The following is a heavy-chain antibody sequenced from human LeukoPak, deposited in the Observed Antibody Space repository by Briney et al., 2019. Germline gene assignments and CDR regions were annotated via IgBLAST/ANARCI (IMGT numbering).Heavy chain of an antibody. V-gene: IGHV4-59*01. CDR3: ARDLDSSGWYGY. CDR2: IYYSGST. CDR1: GGSISSYY. Sequence: LSETLSLTCTVSGGSISSYYWSWIRQPPGKGLEWIGYIYYSGSTNYNPSLKSRVTISVDTSKNQFSLKLSSVTAADTAAYYCARDLDSSGWYGYWGQGTLVTVSS. D-gene: IGHD6-19*01. J-gene: IGHJ4*02.